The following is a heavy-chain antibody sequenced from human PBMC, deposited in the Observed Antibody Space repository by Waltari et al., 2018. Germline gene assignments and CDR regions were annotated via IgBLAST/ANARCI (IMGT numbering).Heavy chain of an antibody. Sequence: QVQLVQSGAEVKKPGASVKVSCKASGYTFTGYYMHWVRQAPGQGLEWKGWINPNSGGTNYAQKFQGWVTMTRETSISTAYMELSRLRSDDTAVYYCARASIAVAGTGAFDIWGQGTMVTVSS. J-gene: IGHJ3*02. CDR3: ARASIAVAGTGAFDI. CDR2: INPNSGGT. CDR1: GYTFTGYY. V-gene: IGHV1-2*04. D-gene: IGHD6-19*01.